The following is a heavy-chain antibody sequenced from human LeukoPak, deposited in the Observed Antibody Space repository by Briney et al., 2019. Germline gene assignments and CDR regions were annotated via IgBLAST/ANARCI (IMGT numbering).Heavy chain of an antibody. CDR3: AKDLPWDIAMAHYFDY. J-gene: IGHJ4*02. CDR2: ISGSGETT. V-gene: IGHV3-23*01. CDR1: GFTFSTYT. Sequence: QSGGSLRLSCAASGFTFSTYTMSWVRQAPGKGLEWVSAISGSGETTYYADSVTGRFIVSRDNSKNTLYLQMDSLRAEDTAVYYCAKDLPWDIAMAHYFDYWGQGTLVTVSS. D-gene: IGHD5-18*01.